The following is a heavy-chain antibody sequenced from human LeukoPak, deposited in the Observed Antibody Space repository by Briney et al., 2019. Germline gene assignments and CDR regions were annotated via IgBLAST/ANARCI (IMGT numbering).Heavy chain of an antibody. CDR1: GGSISSSSYY. V-gene: IGHV4-39*07. CDR3: AREKTAAGTDNPPGVWFDP. J-gene: IGHJ5*02. CDR2: IYYSGST. Sequence: SETLSLTCTVSGGSISSSSYYWGWIRQPPGKGLEWIGSIYYSGSTYYNPFLKSRVTISVDTSKNQFSLKLSSVTAADTAVYYCAREKTAAGTDNPPGVWFDPWGQGTLVTVSS. D-gene: IGHD6-13*01.